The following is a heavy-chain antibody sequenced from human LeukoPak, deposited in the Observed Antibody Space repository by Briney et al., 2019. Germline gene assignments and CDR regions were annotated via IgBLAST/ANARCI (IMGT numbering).Heavy chain of an antibody. J-gene: IGHJ5*02. Sequence: SETLSLTCPVSGGSISSYYWSWIRPPPAKGLEWIGYIYYSGSTNYTPSLMSRVTISADTSKNQFSLNLSSVTAADTAVYYCARDAAFSSSWYWFDPWGQGTVVTVSS. CDR2: IYYSGST. D-gene: IGHD6-13*01. CDR3: ARDAAFSSSWYWFDP. V-gene: IGHV4-59*01. CDR1: GGSISSYY.